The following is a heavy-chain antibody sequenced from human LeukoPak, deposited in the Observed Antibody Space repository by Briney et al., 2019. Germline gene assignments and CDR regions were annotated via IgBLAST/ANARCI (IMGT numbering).Heavy chain of an antibody. CDR2: IYYSGST. J-gene: IGHJ4*02. CDR3: ARHSGSYYFDY. Sequence: SETLSLTCTVSGGSISSGGYYWSWIRQHPGKGLEWIGYIYYSGSTYCNPSLKSRVTISVDTSKNQFSLKLSSVTAADTAVYYCARHSGSYYFDYWGQGTLVTVSS. CDR1: GGSISSGGYY. D-gene: IGHD1-26*01. V-gene: IGHV4-31*03.